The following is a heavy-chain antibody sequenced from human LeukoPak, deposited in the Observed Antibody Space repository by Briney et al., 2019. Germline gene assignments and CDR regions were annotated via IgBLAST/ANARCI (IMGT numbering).Heavy chain of an antibody. J-gene: IGHJ4*02. CDR1: GYTFTGYY. CDR2: INPNSGGT. Sequence: ASVKVSCKASGYTFTGYYMHWVRQAPGQGLEWMGWINPNSGGTNYAQKFQGWVTMTRDTSISTAYMELSRLRSDDTAVYYCARSPPYCSGGSCYLYYFDYWGQGTLVTVSS. V-gene: IGHV1-2*04. CDR3: ARSPPYCSGGSCYLYYFDY. D-gene: IGHD2-15*01.